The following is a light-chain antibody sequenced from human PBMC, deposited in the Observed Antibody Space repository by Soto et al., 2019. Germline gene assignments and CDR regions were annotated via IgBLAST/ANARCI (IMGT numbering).Light chain of an antibody. V-gene: IGKV3-15*01. J-gene: IGKJ1*01. CDR3: QQYNNWPPVT. CDR2: GAS. CDR1: QTVSNSY. Sequence: ETVLTQSPGSLSLSLGDTATLSCRASQTVSNSYLAWYQQKPGQAPRLLIYGASTRATGIPARFSGSGSGTEFTLTISSLQSEDFAVYYCQQYNNWPPVTFGQGTKVDIK.